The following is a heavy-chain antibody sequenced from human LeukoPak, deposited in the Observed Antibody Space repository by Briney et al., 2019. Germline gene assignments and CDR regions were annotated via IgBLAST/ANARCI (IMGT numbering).Heavy chain of an antibody. CDR2: IYYSGST. CDR3: ARAPDSSGYYSYYYYYGMDV. Sequence: SETLSLTCTVSGGSISSYYWSWIRQPPGKGLEWIGYIYYSGSTNYNPSLKSRVTISVDTSKNQFSLKLSSVTAADTAVYYCARAPDSSGYYSYYYYYGMDVWGQGTTVTVSS. J-gene: IGHJ6*02. V-gene: IGHV4-59*01. CDR1: GGSISSYY. D-gene: IGHD3-22*01.